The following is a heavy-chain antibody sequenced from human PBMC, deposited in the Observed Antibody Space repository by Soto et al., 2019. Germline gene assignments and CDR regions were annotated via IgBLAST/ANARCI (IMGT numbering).Heavy chain of an antibody. Sequence: GASVKVSCKASGGTFSSYAISWVRQAPGQGLEWMGGIIPIFGTANYAQKFQGRVTITADESTSTAYMELSSLRSEDTAVYYCARGGITMVRGVPALAKSYYYYYCMDVWGQGTTVTVPS. CDR1: GGTFSSYA. J-gene: IGHJ6*02. CDR3: ARGGITMVRGVPALAKSYYYYYCMDV. CDR2: IIPIFGTA. V-gene: IGHV1-69*13. D-gene: IGHD3-10*01.